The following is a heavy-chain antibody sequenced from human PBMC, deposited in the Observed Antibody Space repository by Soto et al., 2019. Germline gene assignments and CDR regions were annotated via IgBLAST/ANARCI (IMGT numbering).Heavy chain of an antibody. V-gene: IGHV4-39*01. Sequence: SETLSLTCTVSGGSISSSSYYWGWIRQPPGKGLEWIGSIYYSGSTYYNPSLKSRVTISVDTSKNQFSLKLSSVTAADTAVYYCARDSFTYYYDSSGYYYDYWGQGTLVTSPQ. CDR2: IYYSGST. D-gene: IGHD3-22*01. CDR3: ARDSFTYYYDSSGYYYDY. J-gene: IGHJ4*02. CDR1: GGSISSSSYY.